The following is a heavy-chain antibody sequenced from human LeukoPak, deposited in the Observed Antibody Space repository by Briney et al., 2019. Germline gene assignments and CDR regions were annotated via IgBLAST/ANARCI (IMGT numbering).Heavy chain of an antibody. CDR1: GGSISSYY. J-gene: IGHJ4*02. CDR2: IYYSGST. Sequence: SETLSLSRTVSGGSISSYYWSWIRQPPGKGLGWIGYIYYSGSTNYNPSLKSRVTISVDTSKNQFSLKLSSVTGADTAVYYCARGSVILTGFGGFDYWGRGTLVTVSS. CDR3: ARGSVILTGFGGFDY. D-gene: IGHD3-9*01. V-gene: IGHV4-59*01.